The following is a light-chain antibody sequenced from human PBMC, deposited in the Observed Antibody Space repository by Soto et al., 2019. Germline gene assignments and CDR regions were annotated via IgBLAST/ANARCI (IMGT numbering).Light chain of an antibody. CDR3: AAWDDSLNAWV. J-gene: IGLJ7*01. CDR1: TSNIGSNS. V-gene: IGLV1-47*01. CDR2: RHD. Sequence: QSVLTQPPSASGTPGQRVTISCSGGTSNIGSNSVHWYQQLPGTAPKLLIYRHDQRPSGVPDRFSGSRSGTSASLAISGLRSEDEADYYCAAWDDSLNAWVFGGGTQLTVL.